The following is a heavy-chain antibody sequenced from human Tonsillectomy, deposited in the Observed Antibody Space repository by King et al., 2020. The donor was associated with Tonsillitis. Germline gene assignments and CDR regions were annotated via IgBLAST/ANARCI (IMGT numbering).Heavy chain of an antibody. D-gene: IGHD1-26*01. V-gene: IGHV3-48*03. CDR1: GFTFSSYE. CDR3: ARDPGRYSGSHNWFDP. J-gene: IGHJ5*02. Sequence: QLVQSGGGLVQPGGSLRLSCAGSGFTFSSYEMNWVRQAPGKWLDWVSYISSGGVTIYYADSVKGRFAISSDNATNSLFLQMDSLRAEDTAVYYCARDPGRYSGSHNWFDPWGQGTLVTVSS. CDR2: ISSGGVTI.